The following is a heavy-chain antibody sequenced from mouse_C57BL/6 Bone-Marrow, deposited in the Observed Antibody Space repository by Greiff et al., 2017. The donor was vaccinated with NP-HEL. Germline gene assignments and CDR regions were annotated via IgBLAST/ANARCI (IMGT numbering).Heavy chain of an antibody. V-gene: IGHV5-16*01. CDR2: INYDGSST. D-gene: IGHD2-4*01. CDR3: AREGGLRRRTYAMDY. J-gene: IGHJ4*01. CDR1: GFTFSDYY. Sequence: EAQVVESEGGLVQPGSSMKLSCTTSGFTFSDYYMAWVRQVPEKGLDWVANINYDGSSTYYLDSLKSRFIISTDNAKNILYLQMSSLKSEDTATYYCAREGGLRRRTYAMDYWGQGTSVTVSS.